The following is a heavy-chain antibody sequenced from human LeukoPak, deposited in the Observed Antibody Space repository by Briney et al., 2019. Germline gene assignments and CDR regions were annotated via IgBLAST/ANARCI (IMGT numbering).Heavy chain of an antibody. D-gene: IGHD1-26*01. V-gene: IGHV5-51*01. J-gene: IGHJ6*03. Sequence: GESLKISCKGSGYRFTHYWIGWVRQMPGKGLEWMGIIYPGDSDTRYSPSFQGQVTISADKSISTAYLQWSSLKASDTAMYYCARDGWELLSIYYYYYMDVWGKGTTVTVSS. CDR1: GYRFTHYW. CDR2: IYPGDSDT. CDR3: ARDGWELLSIYYYYYMDV.